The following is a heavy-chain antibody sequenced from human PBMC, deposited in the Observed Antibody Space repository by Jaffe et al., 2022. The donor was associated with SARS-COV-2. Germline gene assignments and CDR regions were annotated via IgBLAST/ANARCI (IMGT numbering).Heavy chain of an antibody. CDR3: AREIDYVPGENYFDY. D-gene: IGHD3-16*01. Sequence: QVQLQESGPGLVKPSQTLSLTCTVSGGSISSGDYYWSWIRQPPGKGLEWIGYIYYSGSTYYNPSLKSRVTISVDTSKNQFSLKLSSVTAADTAVYYCAREIDYVPGENYFDYWGQGTLVTVSS. CDR2: IYYSGST. CDR1: GGSISSGDYY. V-gene: IGHV4-30-4*01. J-gene: IGHJ4*02.